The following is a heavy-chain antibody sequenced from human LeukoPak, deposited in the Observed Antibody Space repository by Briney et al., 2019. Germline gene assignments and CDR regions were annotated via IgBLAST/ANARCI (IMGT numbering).Heavy chain of an antibody. CDR3: AKAARRYSSSSQDDY. V-gene: IGHV3-23*01. Sequence: PGGSLRLSCAVSGFSFSNYAMNWVRQAPGKGLEWVSAISGSGGSTYYADSVKGRFTISRDNSKNTLYLQMNSLRAEDTAVYYCAKAARRYSSSSQDDYWGQGTLVTVSS. CDR2: ISGSGGST. D-gene: IGHD6-6*01. CDR1: GFSFSNYA. J-gene: IGHJ4*02.